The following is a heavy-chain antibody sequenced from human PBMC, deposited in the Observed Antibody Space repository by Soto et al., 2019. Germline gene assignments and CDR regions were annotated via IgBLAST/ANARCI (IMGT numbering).Heavy chain of an antibody. D-gene: IGHD6-13*01. J-gene: IGHJ5*02. CDR3: ARLRPIAAAGRGWFDP. CDR1: GYTFTSYA. CDR2: INAGNGNT. V-gene: IGHV1-3*01. Sequence: QVQLVQSGAEVKKPGASVKVSCKASGYTFTSYAMHWVRQAPGQRLEWMGWINAGNGNTKYSQKFQGRVTITRDTSASTAYMELSSLRSEDTAVYYCARLRPIAAAGRGWFDPWGQGTLVTVSS.